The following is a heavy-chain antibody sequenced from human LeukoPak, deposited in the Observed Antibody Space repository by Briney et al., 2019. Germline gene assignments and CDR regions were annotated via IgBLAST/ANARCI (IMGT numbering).Heavy chain of an antibody. CDR2: IRYDGSKK. CDR1: GFTLSSYG. J-gene: IGHJ6*03. Sequence: GGSLRLSCAASGFTLSSYGMHWVHQAPGKGLEWVAFIRYDGSKKYYADSVKGRFTISRDNSKNTLYLQMNSLRAEDTAVYYCAKGAKRLGYCSGGTCYSNYDYYYMDVWGKGTTVTISS. CDR3: AKGAKRLGYCSGGTCYSNYDYYYMDV. D-gene: IGHD2-15*01. V-gene: IGHV3-30*02.